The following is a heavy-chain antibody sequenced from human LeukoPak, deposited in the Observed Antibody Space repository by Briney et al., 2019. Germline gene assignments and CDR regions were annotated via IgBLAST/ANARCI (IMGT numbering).Heavy chain of an antibody. CDR2: ISAGGGNT. D-gene: IGHD3-3*01. J-gene: IGHJ4*02. Sequence: GGSLRLSCAASAFTFSSYAMSWVRQAPGKGLEWVLTISAGGGNTYYADSVKGRFTISRDNSKNTLYLQMNSLRAEDTAIYYCATALRFLEWYPYWGQGTLVTVSS. CDR3: ATALRFLEWYPY. CDR1: AFTFSSYA. V-gene: IGHV3-23*01.